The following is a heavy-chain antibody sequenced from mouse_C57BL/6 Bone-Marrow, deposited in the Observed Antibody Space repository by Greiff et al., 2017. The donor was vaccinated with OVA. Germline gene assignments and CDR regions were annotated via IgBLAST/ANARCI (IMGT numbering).Heavy chain of an antibody. Sequence: VQLQQSGAELVRPGASVTLSCKASGYTFTDYEMHWVKQTPVHGLEWIGAIDPETGGTAYNQKFKGKAILTADKSSSTAYMELRSLTSEDSAVYYCTIRWLRRRYFDVWGTGTTVTVSS. CDR1: GYTFTDYE. V-gene: IGHV1-15*01. J-gene: IGHJ1*03. CDR2: IDPETGGT. CDR3: TIRWLRRRYFDV. D-gene: IGHD2-2*01.